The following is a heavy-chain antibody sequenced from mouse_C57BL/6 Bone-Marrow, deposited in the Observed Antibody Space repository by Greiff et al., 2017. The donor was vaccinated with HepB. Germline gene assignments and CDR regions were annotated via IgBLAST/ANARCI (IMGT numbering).Heavy chain of an antibody. CDR1: GFTFSDYY. V-gene: IGHV5-12*01. CDR2: ISNGGGST. CDR3: ARRGGNYVDYYAMDY. J-gene: IGHJ4*01. Sequence: EVKLMESGGGLVQPGGSLKLSCAASGFTFSDYYMYWVRQTPEKRLEWVAYISNGGGSTYYPDTVKGRFTISRDNAKNTLYLQMSRLKSEDTAMYYCARRGGNYVDYYAMDYWGQGTSVTVSS. D-gene: IGHD2-1*01.